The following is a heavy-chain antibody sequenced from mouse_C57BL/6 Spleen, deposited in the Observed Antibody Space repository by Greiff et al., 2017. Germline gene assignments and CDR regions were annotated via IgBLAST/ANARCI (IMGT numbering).Heavy chain of an antibody. CDR1: GYTFTSSW. V-gene: IGHV1-72*01. CDR3: ARDYYGTLAY. CDR2: IDPNSGGT. J-gene: IGHJ3*01. Sequence: QVQLQQPGAELVKPGASVKLSCKASGYTFTSSWMHWVKQRPGRGLEWIGRIDPNSGGTKYNEKFKSKATLTVAKPSSTASMQLSSLTSEDSGVNYCARDYYGTLAYWGQGTLVTVSA. D-gene: IGHD2-1*01.